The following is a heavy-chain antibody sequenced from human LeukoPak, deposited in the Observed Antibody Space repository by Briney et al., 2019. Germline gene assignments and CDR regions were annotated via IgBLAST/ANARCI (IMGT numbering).Heavy chain of an antibody. J-gene: IGHJ3*02. V-gene: IGHV3-33*01. CDR3: TRAKFDFWSGDHDAFDI. D-gene: IGHD3-3*01. CDR2: IWYDGSNK. CDR1: GFTFSSYG. Sequence: GRSLRLSCAASGFTFSSYGMHWVRQAPGKGLEWVAVIWYDGSNKYYADSVKGRFTISRDNSKNTLYLQMNSLRAEDTAVYYCTRAKFDFWSGDHDAFDIWGQGTMVTVSS.